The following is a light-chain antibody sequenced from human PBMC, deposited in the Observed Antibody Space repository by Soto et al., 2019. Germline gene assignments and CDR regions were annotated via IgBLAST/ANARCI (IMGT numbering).Light chain of an antibody. Sequence: IVVTQAAVTLSLSPGERATLSCRASQSVSSSYLAWYQQKPGQAPSLLIYGASRRATGIPDRFSGSGSGTDFTLTISRLEPEDFTVYYCQQYDSSPITYGQGRRLEI. CDR1: QSVSSSY. V-gene: IGKV3-20*01. CDR2: GAS. CDR3: QQYDSSPIT. J-gene: IGKJ5*01.